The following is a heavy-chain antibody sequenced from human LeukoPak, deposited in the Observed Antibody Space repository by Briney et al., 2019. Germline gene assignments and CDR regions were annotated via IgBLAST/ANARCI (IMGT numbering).Heavy chain of an antibody. CDR3: ARGNYSSGTFDY. Sequence: SETLSLTCTVSGSSVSSGSYYWSWIREPPGKGLEWIGYIYYSGSTNYNPSLKSRVTISVDTSKNQFSLKLSSVTAADTAVYYCARGNYSSGTFDYWGQGTLVTVSS. CDR2: IYYSGST. D-gene: IGHD6-19*01. V-gene: IGHV4-61*01. J-gene: IGHJ4*02. CDR1: GSSVSSGSYY.